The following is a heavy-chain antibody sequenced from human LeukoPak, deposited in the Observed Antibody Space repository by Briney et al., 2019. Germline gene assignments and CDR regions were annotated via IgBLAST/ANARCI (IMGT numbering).Heavy chain of an antibody. CDR2: ISGSGGRT. CDR3: AKDLLAATIDYYFDY. Sequence: GGSLRLSCAASGFTFSSYAMSWVRQAPGKGLEWVSVISGSGGRTYYADSVKGRFTISRDNSKNTLYVQMNSLRAEDTAVYYCAKDLLAATIDYYFDYWGQGTLATVSS. J-gene: IGHJ4*02. CDR1: GFTFSSYA. V-gene: IGHV3-23*01. D-gene: IGHD5-12*01.